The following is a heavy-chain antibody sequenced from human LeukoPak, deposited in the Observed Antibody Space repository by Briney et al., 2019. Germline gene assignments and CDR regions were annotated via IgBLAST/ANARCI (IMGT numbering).Heavy chain of an antibody. CDR2: IYYSGST. CDR3: ARYSENPTAFDY. CDR1: GGSISSSSYY. Sequence: PSETLSLTCTVSGGSISSSSYYWGWIRQPPGKGVEWIGNIYYSGSTYYNPSLKSRVTISVDTSNNHFSLKLSSVTAADTAVYYCARYSENPTAFDYWGQGTLVTVSS. V-gene: IGHV4-39*02. J-gene: IGHJ4*02. D-gene: IGHD1-26*01.